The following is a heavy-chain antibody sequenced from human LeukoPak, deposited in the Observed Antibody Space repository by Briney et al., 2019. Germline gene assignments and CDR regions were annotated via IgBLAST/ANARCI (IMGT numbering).Heavy chain of an antibody. CDR3: ARGGSSWSGGFDY. V-gene: IGHV1-8*01. CDR2: MNPNSGNT. CDR1: GYTFTSYD. J-gene: IGHJ4*02. D-gene: IGHD6-13*01. Sequence: RASVKVSCKASGYTFTSYDINWVRHATGQGLEWRGWMNPNSGNTSYAQKCQGSVTMTGNTSISTAYMERSSLESEDTAVYYCARGGSSWSGGFDYWGQGTLVTVSS.